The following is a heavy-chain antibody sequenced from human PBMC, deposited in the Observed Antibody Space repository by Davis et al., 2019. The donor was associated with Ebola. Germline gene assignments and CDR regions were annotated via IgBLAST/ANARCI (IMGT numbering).Heavy chain of an antibody. CDR2: IYSSGRT. CDR3: ARGISGGTVTLGD. D-gene: IGHD3-16*01. Sequence: GESLKISCAASGFTVSSNYMSWVRQAPGKGLEWVAVIYSSGRTFYADSVKGRFTISRDNSNNTLYLQMDTLRSEDTAGYHCARGISGGTVTLGDWGQGTLVTVSS. J-gene: IGHJ1*01. V-gene: IGHV3-66*02. CDR1: GFTVSSNY.